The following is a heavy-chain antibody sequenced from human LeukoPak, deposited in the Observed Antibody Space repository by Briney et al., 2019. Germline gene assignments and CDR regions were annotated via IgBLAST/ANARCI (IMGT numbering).Heavy chain of an antibody. CDR3: ARGARITIFGVVYYFDY. CDR2: IKQDGSEK. J-gene: IGHJ4*02. D-gene: IGHD3-3*01. Sequence: PGGSLRLSCAASGFTFSSYWMSWVRQAPGKGLEWVANIKQDGSEKYYVDSVKGRFTISRDNAKNSLYLQMNSLRAEDTAVYYCARGARITIFGVVYYFDYWGQGTLVTVSS. V-gene: IGHV3-7*05. CDR1: GFTFSSYW.